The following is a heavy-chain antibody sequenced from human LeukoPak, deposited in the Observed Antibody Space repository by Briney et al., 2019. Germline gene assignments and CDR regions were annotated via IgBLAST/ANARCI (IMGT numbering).Heavy chain of an antibody. J-gene: IGHJ4*02. Sequence: GGSLRLSCAASGFTFSSYGMHWGCKGPGTGLERVAVISYDGGNKYYADSVKGRFTISRDNSKNTLYLQMNSLRAEDTAVYYCAKDVAQLWFRGVNYFDYWGQGTLVTVSS. D-gene: IGHD5-18*01. V-gene: IGHV3-30*18. CDR2: ISYDGGNK. CDR1: GFTFSSYG. CDR3: AKDVAQLWFRGVNYFDY.